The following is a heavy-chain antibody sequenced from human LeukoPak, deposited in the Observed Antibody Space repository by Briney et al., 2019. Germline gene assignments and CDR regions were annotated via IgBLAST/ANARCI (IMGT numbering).Heavy chain of an antibody. CDR2: ISAYNCNT. Sequence: ASLKVSSKASGYTFTSYGTSAVRYTPGQRLWWMGWISAYNCNTNYAQKLQGRVTMTTDTSTSTAYMELRSLRSDDTAVYYCARDDYGDKRPNYYYYGMDVWGQGTTVTVSS. V-gene: IGHV1-18*01. CDR3: ARDDYGDKRPNYYYYGMDV. CDR1: GYTFTSYG. D-gene: IGHD4-17*01. J-gene: IGHJ6*02.